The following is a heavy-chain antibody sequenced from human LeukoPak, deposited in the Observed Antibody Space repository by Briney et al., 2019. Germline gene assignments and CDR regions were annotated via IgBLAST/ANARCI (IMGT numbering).Heavy chain of an antibody. Sequence: GGPLRLSCAASGFTFSNYAMNWVRQAPGRGLEWVSGFSGSGGTTYYADSVKGRFTISRDNSKNTLYLQMNSLRAEDTAVYYCAKDSYSGSYYVESFDYWGQGTLVTVSS. D-gene: IGHD1-26*01. CDR3: AKDSYSGSYYVESFDY. CDR2: FSGSGGTT. CDR1: GFTFSNYA. V-gene: IGHV3-23*01. J-gene: IGHJ4*02.